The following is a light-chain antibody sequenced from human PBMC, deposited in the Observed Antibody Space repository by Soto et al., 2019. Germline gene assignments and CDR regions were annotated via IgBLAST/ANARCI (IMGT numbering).Light chain of an antibody. V-gene: IGKV3-15*01. CDR3: QQYNNWPLT. CDR1: QSVSSN. J-gene: IGKJ4*01. Sequence: EIVVTQSPATLSMSPGERATLSCRASQSVSSNLAWYQQKPGQAPRLLIYGASTRATGIPARFSGSGSGTEFTLTISSLQSEDFVVYYCQQYNNWPLTFGGGTKVEIK. CDR2: GAS.